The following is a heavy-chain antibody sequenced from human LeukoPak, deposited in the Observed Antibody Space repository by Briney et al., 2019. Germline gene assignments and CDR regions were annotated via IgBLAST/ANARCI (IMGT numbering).Heavy chain of an antibody. J-gene: IGHJ6*02. CDR1: GFTFSSYA. D-gene: IGHD2-15*01. Sequence: GRSLRLFCAASGFTFSSYAMHWVRQAPGKGLEWVAVISYDGSNKYYADSVKGRFTISRDNSKNTLYLQMNSLRAEDTAVYYCARANYCSGGSCYYYYYHYGMDVWGQGTTVTVSS. V-gene: IGHV3-30-3*01. CDR3: ARANYCSGGSCYYYYYHYGMDV. CDR2: ISYDGSNK.